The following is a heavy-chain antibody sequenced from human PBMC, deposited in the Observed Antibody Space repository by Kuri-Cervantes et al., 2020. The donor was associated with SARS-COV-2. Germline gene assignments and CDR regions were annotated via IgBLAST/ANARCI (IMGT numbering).Heavy chain of an antibody. V-gene: IGHV3-23*01. CDR2: INYNAEST. D-gene: IGHD3-22*01. CDR3: AKDPWAVVVSGAFDT. Sequence: GESLKISCAASGFTFTTFAMSWVRQAPGKGLEWVSTINYNAESTYHADSVKGRFTISRDNSQNTLFLQMDNLRAEDTATYYCAKDPWAVVVSGAFDTWGQGTVVTVSS. J-gene: IGHJ3*02. CDR1: GFTFTTFA.